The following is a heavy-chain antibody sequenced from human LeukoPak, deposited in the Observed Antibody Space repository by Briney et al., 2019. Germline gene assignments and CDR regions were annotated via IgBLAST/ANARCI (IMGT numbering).Heavy chain of an antibody. CDR3: AQGESYHKTLDIDY. J-gene: IGHJ4*02. D-gene: IGHD3-16*01. CDR2: IIPIFGTA. Sequence: SVKVSCKASGGTFSSYAISWVRQAPGQGLEWMGRIIPIFGTANYAQKFQGRVTITADKSTSTAYMELSSLRSEDTAVYYCAQGESYHKTLDIDYWGQGTLVTVSS. CDR1: GGTFSSYA. V-gene: IGHV1-69*06.